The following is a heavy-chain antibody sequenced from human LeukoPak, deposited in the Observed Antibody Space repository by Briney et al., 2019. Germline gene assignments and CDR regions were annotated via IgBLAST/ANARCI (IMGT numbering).Heavy chain of an antibody. Sequence: GESLKISCKGSGYSFTSYWIGWVRQMPGKGLEWMGIIYPGDSDTRYSPSFRGQVTISADKSISTAYLQWSSLKASDTAMYYCARPQARRYCSSTSCSPDAFDIWGQGTMVTVSS. CDR2: IYPGDSDT. CDR3: ARPQARRYCSSTSCSPDAFDI. D-gene: IGHD2-2*01. CDR1: GYSFTSYW. V-gene: IGHV5-51*01. J-gene: IGHJ3*02.